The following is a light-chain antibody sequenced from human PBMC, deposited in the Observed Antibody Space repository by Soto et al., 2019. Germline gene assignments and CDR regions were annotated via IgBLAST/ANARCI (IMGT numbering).Light chain of an antibody. CDR2: SAS. Sequence: DIQMTQSPSSLSASVGDRVTITCRASQSISSYVNWYKQRPGKAPELLIYSASNLHTGVPSRFSGSGAGTDFTFTINSLLPEDFAIYYCQQTYSTPRTFGQGTKVDIE. V-gene: IGKV1-39*01. CDR1: QSISSY. J-gene: IGKJ1*01. CDR3: QQTYSTPRT.